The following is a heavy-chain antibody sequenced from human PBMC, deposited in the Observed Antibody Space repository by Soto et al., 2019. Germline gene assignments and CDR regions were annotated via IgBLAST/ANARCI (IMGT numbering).Heavy chain of an antibody. CDR1: GYTFTSYA. D-gene: IGHD2-21*02. Sequence: ASVKVSCKASGYTFTSYAMHWVRQAPGQRLEWMGWINAGNGNTKYSQKFQGRVTITRDTSASTAYMELSSLRSEGTAVYYCARDRVVVTAIRYYGMDVWGQGTTVIVSS. J-gene: IGHJ6*02. CDR2: INAGNGNT. CDR3: ARDRVVVTAIRYYGMDV. V-gene: IGHV1-3*01.